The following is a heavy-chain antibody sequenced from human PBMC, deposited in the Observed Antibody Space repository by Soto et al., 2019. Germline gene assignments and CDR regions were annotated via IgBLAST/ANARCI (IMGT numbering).Heavy chain of an antibody. Sequence: PGGSLRLCCAASGLRFDEYNIHWVRQAPGKGLEWVSLITWNGANTYYADSVKGRFTISRDGTTKSVSLQMTSLKREDTGLYYCARETLSYGSALDVWGQGTTVTVSS. CDR1: GLRFDEYN. V-gene: IGHV3-43*01. D-gene: IGHD3-16*01. CDR3: ARETLSYGSALDV. J-gene: IGHJ6*02. CDR2: ITWNGANT.